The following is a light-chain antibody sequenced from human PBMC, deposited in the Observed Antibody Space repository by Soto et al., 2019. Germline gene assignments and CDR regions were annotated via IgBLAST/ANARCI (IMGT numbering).Light chain of an antibody. CDR1: QSVRSN. CDR2: GAS. J-gene: IGKJ1*01. Sequence: EIVMTQSPATLSVSPGERATLSCRASQSVRSNLAWYQQKPGQAPRLLIYGASPRATGIPARFSGSGSGTEFTLTISSLQSEDFAVYYCQQYNNWPLTWTFGQGTKVEIK. V-gene: IGKV3-15*01. CDR3: QQYNNWPLTWT.